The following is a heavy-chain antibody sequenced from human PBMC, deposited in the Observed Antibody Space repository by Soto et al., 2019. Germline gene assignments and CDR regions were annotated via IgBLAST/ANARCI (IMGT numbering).Heavy chain of an antibody. V-gene: IGHV3-30*18. CDR1: GFTFSSYG. Sequence: GGSLRLSCAASGFTFSSYGMHWVRQAPGKGLEWVAVISYDGSNKYYADSVKGRFTISRDNSKNTLYLQMNSLRAEDTAVYYCAKELLPSAFDIWGQGTMVTVSS. CDR2: ISYDGSNK. J-gene: IGHJ3*02. D-gene: IGHD2-15*01. CDR3: AKELLPSAFDI.